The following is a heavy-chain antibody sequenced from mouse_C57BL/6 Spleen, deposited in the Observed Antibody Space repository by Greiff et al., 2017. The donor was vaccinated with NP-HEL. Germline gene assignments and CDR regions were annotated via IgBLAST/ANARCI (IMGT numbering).Heavy chain of an antibody. CDR2: IWPGGGT. J-gene: IGHJ2*01. V-gene: IGHV2-9-1*01. Sequence: VQLQESGPGLVAPSQSLSITCTVSGFSLTSYAISWVRQPPGKGLEWLGVIWPGGGTNYNSALKSRLSISKDNSKSQVFLKMNSLQTDDTARYYCARITTVVGPHCDYWGQGTTLTVSS. CDR3: ARITTVVGPHCDY. D-gene: IGHD1-1*01. CDR1: GFSLTSYA.